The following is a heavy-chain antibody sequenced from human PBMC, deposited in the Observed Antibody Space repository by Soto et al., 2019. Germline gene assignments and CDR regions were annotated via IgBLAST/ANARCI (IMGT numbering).Heavy chain of an antibody. CDR3: ARDPTPFGVVKLDL. J-gene: IGHJ6*02. Sequence: GGSLRLSCEASGITFSSYWMHWVRQAPGKGLVWVSRINDDGSGTSYGDSVKGRFTISRDNAKNTVYLQMNSLSAEDTAVYYCARDPTPFGVVKLDLWGPGPTVTVSS. D-gene: IGHD3-3*01. CDR2: INDDGSGT. V-gene: IGHV3-74*01. CDR1: GITFSSYW.